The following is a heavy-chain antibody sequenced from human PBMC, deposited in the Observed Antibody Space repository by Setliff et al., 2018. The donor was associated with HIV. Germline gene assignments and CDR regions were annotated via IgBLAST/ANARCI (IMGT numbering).Heavy chain of an antibody. Sequence: SETLSLTCTVSGGSISSSSYYWGWIRQPPGKGLEWIGSIYHSGSTYYNQSLKSRVTISVDTSKNQFSLKLSSVTAADTAIYYCARHSSYYGNHDYWGQGTLVTVSS. CDR3: ARHSSYYGNHDY. CDR1: GGSISSSSYY. J-gene: IGHJ4*02. CDR2: IYHSGST. D-gene: IGHD1-26*01. V-gene: IGHV4-39*01.